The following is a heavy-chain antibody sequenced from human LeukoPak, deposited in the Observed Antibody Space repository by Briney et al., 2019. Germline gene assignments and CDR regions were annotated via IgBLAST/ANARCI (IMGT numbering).Heavy chain of an antibody. V-gene: IGHV1-46*04. Sequence: ASVKLSCEASAYTLTTYYMHWVRQAPGQGLESMGIINPSIGDTRYTQNLQGIVTMTWETSKTTVYMGLSSIRTEDTAVYLCARETAAAAKHFDNWGQGTLLTVSS. CDR1: AYTLTTYY. J-gene: IGHJ4*02. D-gene: IGHD6-13*01. CDR2: INPSIGDT. CDR3: ARETAAAAKHFDN.